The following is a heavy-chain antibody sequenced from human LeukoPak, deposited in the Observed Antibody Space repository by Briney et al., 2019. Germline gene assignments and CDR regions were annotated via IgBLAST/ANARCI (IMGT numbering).Heavy chain of an antibody. CDR3: AKRYGDPFGFDY. CDR2: ISGSGGST. V-gene: IGHV3-23*01. CDR1: GFTFSSYA. D-gene: IGHD4-17*01. Sequence: GGSLRLSCAASGFTFSSYAMSWVRQAPGKGLEGVSAISGSGGSTYYADSVKGRFTISRDNSKNTLYLQMNSLRAEDTAVYYCAKRYGDPFGFDYWGQGTLVTVSS. J-gene: IGHJ4*02.